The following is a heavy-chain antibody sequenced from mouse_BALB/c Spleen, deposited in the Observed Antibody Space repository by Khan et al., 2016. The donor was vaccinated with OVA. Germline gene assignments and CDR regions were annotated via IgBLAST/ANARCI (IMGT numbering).Heavy chain of an antibody. Sequence: EVELVESGGGLVQPGGSRKLSCAASGFTFSSFGMHWVRQAPEKGLEWVAYISSGRSTIYYADTVKGRFTISRDNPKNTLFLQMTSLRDEVTAMYYCATYGWWDWGAGTTVTVSS. CDR3: ATYGWWD. CDR1: GFTFSSFG. D-gene: IGHD1-1*01. V-gene: IGHV5-17*02. CDR2: ISSGRSTI. J-gene: IGHJ1*01.